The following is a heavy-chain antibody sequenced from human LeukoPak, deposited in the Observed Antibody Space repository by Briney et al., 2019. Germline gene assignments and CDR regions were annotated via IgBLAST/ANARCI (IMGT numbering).Heavy chain of an antibody. CDR2: INPDGSVR. CDR1: GFTFSSTW. V-gene: IGHV3-74*01. J-gene: IGHJ4*02. CDR3: ATAGNYYFDY. D-gene: IGHD1-1*01. Sequence: GGSLRLSCGASGFTFSSTWIHWVRHAPGKGLVWVSRINPDGSVRNYADSVKDRFIISRDNAKSTLYLQMHSLRGEDTAVYYCATAGNYYFDYWGQGTLVTVSS.